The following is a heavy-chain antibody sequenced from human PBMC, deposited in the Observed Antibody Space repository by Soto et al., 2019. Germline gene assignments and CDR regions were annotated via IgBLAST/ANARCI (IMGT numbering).Heavy chain of an antibody. CDR1: GYTLTGYY. Sequence: QVQLVQSGAEVKKPGASVKVSCKASGYTLTGYYMNWVRQAPGQGLEWMGWINPNSGGTNYAQKFQGWVTMTRDTSISTAYMELSRLRSDDTAVYYCARAIAVSPYYMDVWGKGTTVTVSS. D-gene: IGHD4-4*01. CDR2: INPNSGGT. V-gene: IGHV1-2*04. J-gene: IGHJ6*03. CDR3: ARAIAVSPYYMDV.